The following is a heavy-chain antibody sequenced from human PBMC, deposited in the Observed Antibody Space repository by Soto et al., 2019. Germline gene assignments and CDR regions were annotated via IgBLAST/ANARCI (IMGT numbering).Heavy chain of an antibody. D-gene: IGHD4-17*01. Sequence: QVQLVESGGGVVQPGRSLRLSCAASGFTFSSYGMHWVRQAPGKGLVWVAVISYDGSNKYYADSVKGRFTISRDNSKNTLYLQMNSLRAEDTAVYYCAKDHYTVTGNYWYFDLWGRGTLVTVSS. J-gene: IGHJ2*01. CDR2: ISYDGSNK. CDR1: GFTFSSYG. V-gene: IGHV3-30*18. CDR3: AKDHYTVTGNYWYFDL.